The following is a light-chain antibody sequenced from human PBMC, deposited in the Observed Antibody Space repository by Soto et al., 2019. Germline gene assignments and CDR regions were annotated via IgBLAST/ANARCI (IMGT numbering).Light chain of an antibody. CDR2: DAS. J-gene: IGKJ1*01. CDR3: QQYNSYSWT. CDR1: QSISTW. Sequence: DIQMTQSPSTLSACVGDRVTITCRAGQSISTWLAWYQQKPGKATNLLIYDASSLQSGVPSRFSGSGSGTEFTLTISSLQPDDFATYYCQQYNSYSWTFGQGTKVDIK. V-gene: IGKV1-5*01.